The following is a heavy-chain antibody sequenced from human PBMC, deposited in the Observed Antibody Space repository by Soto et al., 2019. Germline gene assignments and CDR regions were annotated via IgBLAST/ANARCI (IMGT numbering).Heavy chain of an antibody. CDR2: ISDSGGST. D-gene: IGHD6-19*01. Sequence: EVQLLESGGGLVQPGGSLRLSCAASGFTFSSYAMSWVRQAPGKGLEWVSAISDSGGSTYYADSVKGRFTISRDNSKNTLYLQMNSLRAEDTVVYYCAKEVYRSGWYGGWFDPWGQGTLVTVSS. V-gene: IGHV3-23*01. J-gene: IGHJ5*02. CDR1: GFTFSSYA. CDR3: AKEVYRSGWYGGWFDP.